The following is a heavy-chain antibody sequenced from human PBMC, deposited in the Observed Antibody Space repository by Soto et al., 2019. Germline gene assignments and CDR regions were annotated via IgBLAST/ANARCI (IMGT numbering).Heavy chain of an antibody. CDR3: AKGSQRDSSGYYYPIPYFDY. CDR2: ISGSGGST. J-gene: IGHJ4*02. V-gene: IGHV3-23*01. D-gene: IGHD3-22*01. CDR1: GFTFSSYA. Sequence: GGSLRLSCAASGFTFSSYAMSWVRQAPGKGLEWVSAISGSGGSTYYADSVKGRFTISRDNSKNTLYLQMNSLRAEDTAVYYCAKGSQRDSSGYYYPIPYFDYWGQGTLVTVSS.